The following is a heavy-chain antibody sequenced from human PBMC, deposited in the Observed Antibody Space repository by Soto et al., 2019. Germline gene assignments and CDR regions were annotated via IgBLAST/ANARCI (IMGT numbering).Heavy chain of an antibody. CDR3: GTGQWNYFDY. CDR1: GFTFSNNG. J-gene: IGHJ4*02. CDR2: ISNDESDT. V-gene: IGHV3-30*03. D-gene: IGHD2-8*01. Sequence: QVQLVESGGGVVQPGWSLRLSCAASGFTFSNNGMHWVRQAPGKGLEWVAFISNDESDTYYVESVKGRFSIDRDNSQNTLDLKINSLRGEDPGFYYCGTGQWNYFDYRGQGTLVTRSS.